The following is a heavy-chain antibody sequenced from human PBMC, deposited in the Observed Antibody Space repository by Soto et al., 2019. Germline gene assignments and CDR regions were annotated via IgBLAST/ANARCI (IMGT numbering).Heavy chain of an antibody. Sequence: SETLSLTCTVSGGSINSGAYYWGWIRQPPGKGLEWIATVHYSGSTYYTPSLKNRVTISADTSNNQFSLRLNSVTAADTAVYYCARQHYYDSSGYYTWNWGQGTLVTVSS. J-gene: IGHJ4*02. D-gene: IGHD3-22*01. V-gene: IGHV4-39*01. CDR1: GGSINSGAYY. CDR3: ARQHYYDSSGYYTWN. CDR2: VHYSGST.